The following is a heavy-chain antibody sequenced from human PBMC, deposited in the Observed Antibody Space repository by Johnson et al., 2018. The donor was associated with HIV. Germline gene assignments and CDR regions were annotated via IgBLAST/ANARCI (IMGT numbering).Heavy chain of an antibody. Sequence: QVQLVESGGGVVQPGGSLRLSCAASGFTFSSYGMHWVRRTPGKGLEWVAFIRYDGSDQSYADSVKGRFTISRDNSKNTLHLQMNSLRAEDTAVYYCAKDGATRAFDIWGQGTMVTVSS. J-gene: IGHJ3*02. D-gene: IGHD1-26*01. CDR1: GFTFSSYG. CDR2: IRYDGSDQ. CDR3: AKDGATRAFDI. V-gene: IGHV3-30*02.